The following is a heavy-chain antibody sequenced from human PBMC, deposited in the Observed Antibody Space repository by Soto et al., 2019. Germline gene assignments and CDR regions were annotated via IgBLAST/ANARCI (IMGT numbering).Heavy chain of an antibody. Sequence: QVQLVQSGAEVKKPGSSVKVSCKASGGTFSSYAISWVRQAPGQGLEWMGGIIPIFGTANYAQKFQGRVTIPGDESTNTAYRERSSLRSGETAVYSCASMRPGVAARGNDYWGKGPLFTVSS. CDR3: ASMRPGVAARGNDY. D-gene: IGHD6-6*01. CDR1: GGTFSSYA. J-gene: IGHJ4*02. V-gene: IGHV1-69*12. CDR2: IIPIFGTA.